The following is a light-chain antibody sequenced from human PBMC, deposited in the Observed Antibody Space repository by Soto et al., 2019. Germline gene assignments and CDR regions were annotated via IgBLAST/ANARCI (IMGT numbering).Light chain of an antibody. J-gene: IGKJ5*01. Sequence: DIQLTQSPSFLSASVGDRVTITCRASQDINTYLAWYQQKPGKAPKLLIFAASTLQNGVPSRFNGSGSGTEFTVTITSLQPEDFATYSCQQRKSYPLTFGQGTGLEIK. CDR3: QQRKSYPLT. CDR2: AAS. CDR1: QDINTY. V-gene: IGKV1-9*01.